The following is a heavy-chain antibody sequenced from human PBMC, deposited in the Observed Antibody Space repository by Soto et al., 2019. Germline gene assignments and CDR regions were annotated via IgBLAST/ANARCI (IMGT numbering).Heavy chain of an antibody. CDR2: MNPNSGNT. CDR1: GYTFTTYD. J-gene: IGHJ5*02. D-gene: IGHD6-6*01. V-gene: IGHV1-8*01. Sequence: ASVKVSCKASGYTFTTYDINWVRQATGQGLEWMGWMNPNSGNTDYAQKFQGRVTMTRNTSISTAYMDLSSLGSEDTAVYYCARGKNPGSSFNWFDPWGQGTLVTVSS. CDR3: ARGKNPGSSFNWFDP.